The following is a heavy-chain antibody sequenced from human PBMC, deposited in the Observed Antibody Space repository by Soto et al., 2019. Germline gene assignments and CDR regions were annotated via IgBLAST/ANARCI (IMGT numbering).Heavy chain of an antibody. CDR2: ISITGDTT. V-gene: IGHV3-23*01. Sequence: EVQLLESGGGLVQPGGSLRLSCAASGFTFSSYAMNWVRQAPGRGLEWVSSISITGDTTYYADSVKGRFTISRDNSKNALYLQMSSLRADDTAVYYCAKGGSSWYFYFDYWGQGTLVTVSS. CDR1: GFTFSSYA. CDR3: AKGGSSWYFYFDY. J-gene: IGHJ4*02. D-gene: IGHD6-13*01.